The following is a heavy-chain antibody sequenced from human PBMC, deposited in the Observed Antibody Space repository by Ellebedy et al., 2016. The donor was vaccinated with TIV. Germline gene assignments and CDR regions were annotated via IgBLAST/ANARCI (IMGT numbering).Heavy chain of an antibody. Sequence: MPSETLSLTCAVYGGSFSGYYWSWIRQPPGKGLEWIGEINHSGSTNYNPSLKSRVTISVDTSKNQFSLKLSSVTAADTAVYYCARTGDGAINWFDPWGQGTLVTVSS. D-gene: IGHD1-1*01. CDR2: INHSGST. CDR1: GGSFSGYY. V-gene: IGHV4-34*01. J-gene: IGHJ5*02. CDR3: ARTGDGAINWFDP.